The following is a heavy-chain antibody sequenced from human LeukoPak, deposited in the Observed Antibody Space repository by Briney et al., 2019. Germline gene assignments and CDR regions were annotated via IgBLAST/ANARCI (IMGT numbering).Heavy chain of an antibody. CDR2: MSYDGSKI. J-gene: IGHJ4*02. V-gene: IGHV3-30-3*01. CDR1: GFTLSRYA. CDR3: ARSEVATIPYYFVY. D-gene: IGHD5-12*01. Sequence: PGRSLRLSCAASGFTLSRYAMHWVRQAPGKGLEWVATMSYDGSKIYYAESVKGRFTISRDTSKSTLSLQMNSLRVEDTAVYYCARSEVATIPYYFVYWGQGTLVTVSS.